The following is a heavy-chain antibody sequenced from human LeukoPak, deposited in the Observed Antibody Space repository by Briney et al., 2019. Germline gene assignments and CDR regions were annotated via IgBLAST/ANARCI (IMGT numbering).Heavy chain of an antibody. Sequence: GGSLRLSCAASGITFSTFSMGWVRQAPGKGLEWVSIISFDSHTTFYEDSVRGRFTVSRDNSKNTVYLQMNSLRAEDTALYYCAKGHLTVTRHFDSWGQGTLVTVSS. V-gene: IGHV3-23*01. J-gene: IGHJ4*02. CDR2: ISFDSHTT. D-gene: IGHD4-17*01. CDR3: AKGHLTVTRHFDS. CDR1: GITFSTFS.